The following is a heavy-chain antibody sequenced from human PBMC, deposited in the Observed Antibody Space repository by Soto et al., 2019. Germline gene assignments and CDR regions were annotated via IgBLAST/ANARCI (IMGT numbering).Heavy chain of an antibody. CDR1: GASFTNYA. V-gene: IGHV1-69*13. J-gene: IGHJ4*02. CDR2: IMPLFETT. Sequence: ASVKVSCKASGASFTNYAFSWVRQAPGQGLEWMGLIMPLFETTNYAQRFQGRVTITANDSATTVYLELTGLTSDDTAVYYCACEGVLMPASYSVFWGQGTLVTVSS. D-gene: IGHD2-21*02. CDR3: ACEGVLMPASYSVF.